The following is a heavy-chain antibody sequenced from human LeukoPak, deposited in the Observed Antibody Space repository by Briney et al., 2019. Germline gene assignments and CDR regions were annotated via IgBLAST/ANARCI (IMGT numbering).Heavy chain of an antibody. CDR1: GGSISSSSYY. V-gene: IGHV4-39*07. CDR2: IYYSGST. CDR3: ARLWFGELLVDY. J-gene: IGHJ4*02. D-gene: IGHD3-10*01. Sequence: SETLSLTCTVSGGSISSSSYYWGWIRQPPGKGLEWIGSIYYSGSTYYNPSLKSRVTISVDTSKNQFSLKLSSVTAADTAVYYCARLWFGELLVDYWGQGTLVTVSP.